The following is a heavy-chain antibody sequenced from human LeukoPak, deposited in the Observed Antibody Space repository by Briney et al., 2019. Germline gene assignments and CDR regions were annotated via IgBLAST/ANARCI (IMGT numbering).Heavy chain of an antibody. V-gene: IGHV1-18*04. CDR3: ARVLDDILTGYYPFDY. CDR1: GYTFTSYG. J-gene: IGHJ4*02. CDR2: ISAYNGNT. D-gene: IGHD3-9*01. Sequence: ASVKVSCKASGYTFTSYGISWVRQAPGQGLEWMGWISAYNGNTNYAQKLQGRVTMTTDPSTSTAYMELRSLRSDDTAVYYCARVLDDILTGYYPFDYWGQGTLVTVSS.